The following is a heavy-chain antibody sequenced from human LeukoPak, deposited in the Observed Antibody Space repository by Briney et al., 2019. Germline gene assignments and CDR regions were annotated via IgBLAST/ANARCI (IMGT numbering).Heavy chain of an antibody. Sequence: GGSLRLSCVASGFPFSDYYMSWIRQAPGKGLDCVSYISGSGSDIYYADSVKGRFTISRDNAKNSLYLQMNSLRAEDTAVYYCARDDGFSYYDILTGYYNPLDYWGQGTLVTVSS. CDR1: GFPFSDYY. CDR3: ARDDGFSYYDILTGYYNPLDY. J-gene: IGHJ4*02. D-gene: IGHD3-9*01. CDR2: ISGSGSDI. V-gene: IGHV3-11*04.